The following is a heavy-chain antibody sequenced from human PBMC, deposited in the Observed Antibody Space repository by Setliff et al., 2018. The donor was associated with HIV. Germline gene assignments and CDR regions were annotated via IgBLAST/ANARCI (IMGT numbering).Heavy chain of an antibody. CDR2: IYTSGST. J-gene: IGHJ6*03. Sequence: TLSLTCTVSGGSISSGSYYWSWIRQPAGKGLEWIGHIYTSGSTNYNPSLKSRVTISVDTSKNQFSLKLSSVTAADTAVYYCATWRVYYYYMDVWGKGTTVTVS. D-gene: IGHD3-3*01. CDR3: ATWRVYYYYMDV. CDR1: GGSISSGSYY. V-gene: IGHV4-61*09.